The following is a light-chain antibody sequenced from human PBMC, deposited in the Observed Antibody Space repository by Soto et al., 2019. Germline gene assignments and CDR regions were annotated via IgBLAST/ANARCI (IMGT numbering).Light chain of an antibody. CDR2: DVI. CDR3: SSYTSISASVI. Sequence: QSALTQPASVSGSPGQSITISYTGSISDVASYNSVSWYQQHPGEVPKLVIYDVIHRPSGISDRFSGSKSGNTASLTISGLQAEDEAHYYCSSYTSISASVIFGGGTKLTVL. J-gene: IGLJ2*01. V-gene: IGLV2-14*01. CDR1: ISDVASYNS.